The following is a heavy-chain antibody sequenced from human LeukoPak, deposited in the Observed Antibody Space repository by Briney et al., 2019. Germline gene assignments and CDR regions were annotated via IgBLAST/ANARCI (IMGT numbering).Heavy chain of an antibody. CDR2: IYTSGST. Sequence: PSETLSLTCTVSGGSISLYYWNWIRQPAGKGLEWIGRIYTSGSTNYNPSLKSRVTISVDTSKNQFSLKLSSVTAADTAVYYCARHRAVAYCGGDCYSPGYYFDYWGQGTLVTVSS. V-gene: IGHV4-4*07. CDR3: ARHRAVAYCGGDCYSPGYYFDY. J-gene: IGHJ4*02. CDR1: GGSISLYY. D-gene: IGHD2-21*02.